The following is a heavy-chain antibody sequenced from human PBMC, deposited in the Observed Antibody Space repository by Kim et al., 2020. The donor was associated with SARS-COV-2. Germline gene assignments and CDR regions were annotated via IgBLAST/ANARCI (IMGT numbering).Heavy chain of an antibody. CDR2: ITDSGGST. CDR3: MRAFDTYWLDY. V-gene: IGHV3-23*01. D-gene: IGHD2-8*02. Sequence: GGSLRLSCAASGFTFNTYAMSWVRQAPGKGLEWVSSITDSGGSTYYADSVKGRFTISRDNSKNTLFLQMSGLRAEDTALYFCMRAFDTYWLDYWGQGTLV. CDR1: GFTFNTYA. J-gene: IGHJ4*02.